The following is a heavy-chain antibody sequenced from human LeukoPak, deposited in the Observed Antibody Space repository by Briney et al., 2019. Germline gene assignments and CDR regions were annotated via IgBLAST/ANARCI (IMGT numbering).Heavy chain of an antibody. J-gene: IGHJ4*02. CDR1: GFTFSTFA. CDR3: ARPMEGYSGSGRWYFDY. V-gene: IGHV3-23*01. CDR2: IFPSGGEI. D-gene: IGHD3-10*01. Sequence: GGSLRLSCAASGFTFSTFAMIWVRQPPGKGLEWVSSIFPSGGEIHYADSVRGRFTISRDNSKSTLSLQMNSLRAEDTAVYYCARPMEGYSGSGRWYFDYWGQGTLVTVSS.